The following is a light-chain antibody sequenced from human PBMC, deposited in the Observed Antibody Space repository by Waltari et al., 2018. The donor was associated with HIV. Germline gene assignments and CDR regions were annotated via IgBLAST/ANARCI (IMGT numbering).Light chain of an antibody. V-gene: IGKV4-1*01. J-gene: IGKJ4*01. CDR3: QHYFSTPLT. Sequence: EMTQYPDSLAVSLGERATINCKSNQSLLYNLNNKTYLAWFQQRPGRPPKMIIYWASTRESGVPERFSGSGSGTDFTLTISGLQAEDVATYYCQHYFSTPLTFGGGTKVEIK. CDR2: WAS. CDR1: QSLLYNLNNKTY.